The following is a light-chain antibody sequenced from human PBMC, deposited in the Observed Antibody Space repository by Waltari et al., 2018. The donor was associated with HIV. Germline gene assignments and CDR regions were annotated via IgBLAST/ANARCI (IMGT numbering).Light chain of an antibody. CDR1: QTISRF. CDR3: QQRSNWPT. Sequence: TQSPSSLSASIGDRVTITCRASQTISRFLNWYQQKPGQAPRLLIYDASNRATGIPARFSGSGSGTDFTLTISSLEPEDFAVYYCQQRSNWPTFGQGTKVEIK. J-gene: IGKJ1*01. CDR2: DAS. V-gene: IGKV3-11*01.